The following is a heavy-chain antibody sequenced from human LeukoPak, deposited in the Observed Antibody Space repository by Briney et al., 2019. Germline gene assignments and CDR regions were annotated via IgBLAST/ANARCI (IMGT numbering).Heavy chain of an antibody. CDR2: INWSAGST. D-gene: IGHD2-2*01. CDR3: ARAPITSPFYFDY. CDR1: GFAFDQHG. V-gene: IGHV3-20*04. J-gene: IGHJ4*02. Sequence: GGSLRLSCTASGFAFDQHGMIWVRQFPGKGLEWVFGINWSAGSTGYAAPLRGRFTISRDNAKNSLYLQMDSLRAEDTALYYCARAPITSPFYFDYWGQGTLVTVSS.